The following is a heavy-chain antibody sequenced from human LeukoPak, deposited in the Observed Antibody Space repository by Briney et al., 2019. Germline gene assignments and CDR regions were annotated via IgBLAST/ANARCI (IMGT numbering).Heavy chain of an antibody. V-gene: IGHV4-39*01. D-gene: IGHD6-19*01. CDR1: GGSTSSSSYY. Sequence: SETLSLTCTVSGGSTSSSSYYWGWIRQPPGKGLEWIGSIYYSGNTYYNPSLKSRVTIFVDTSKNQFSLKLSSVTAADTAVYYCARHHRQWLPPNWFDPWGQGTLVTVSP. J-gene: IGHJ5*02. CDR2: IYYSGNT. CDR3: ARHHRQWLPPNWFDP.